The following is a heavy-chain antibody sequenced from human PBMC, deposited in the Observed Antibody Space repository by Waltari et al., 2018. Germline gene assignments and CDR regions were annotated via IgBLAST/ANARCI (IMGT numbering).Heavy chain of an antibody. J-gene: IGHJ1*01. V-gene: IGHV4-61*05. CDR1: GGSINSSRYY. D-gene: IGHD2-15*01. CDR3: ARGIVAARYFQH. CDR2: IYYSGST. Sequence: QLQLQESGPGLVKPSETLSLTCTVSGGSINSSRYYWAWIRQPPGKGLEWIGYIYYSGSTNYNPSLKSRVTISVDTSKNQFSLKLSSVTAADTAVYYCARGIVAARYFQHWGQGTLVTVSS.